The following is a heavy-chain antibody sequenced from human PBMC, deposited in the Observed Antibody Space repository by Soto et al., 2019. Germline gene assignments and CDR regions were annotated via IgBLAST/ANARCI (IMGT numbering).Heavy chain of an antibody. J-gene: IGHJ4*01. V-gene: IGHV3-21*01. D-gene: IGHD1-20*01. Sequence: PGGSLRLSGAVPGFPFEQYGMTWVRQAPEKGPECVSSFSCSCDYIYDADAVKGQFTFTRDNARNSLYLQMNRLGVYSTLLYFCARATYKWKDEEWGEGPQVTVS. CDR1: GFPFEQYG. CDR2: FSCSCDYI. CDR3: ARATYKWKDEE.